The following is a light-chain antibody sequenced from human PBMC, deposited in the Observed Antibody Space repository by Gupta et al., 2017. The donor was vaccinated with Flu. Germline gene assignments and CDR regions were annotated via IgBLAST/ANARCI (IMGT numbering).Light chain of an antibody. CDR2: GAS. CDR1: QNIHNF. CDR3: QQSYDNPPYT. J-gene: IGKJ2*01. V-gene: IGKV1-39*01. Sequence: SSLSASVGDRVTITCRTSQNIHNFLTWYQKKPGEAPKLLISGASSLQSGVPSRFGGSGTGTEFTLTINTVQPEDSATYFCQQSYDNPPYTFGQGTKLE.